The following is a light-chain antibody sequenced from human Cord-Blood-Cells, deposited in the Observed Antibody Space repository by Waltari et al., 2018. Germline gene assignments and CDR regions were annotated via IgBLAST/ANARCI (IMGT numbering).Light chain of an antibody. CDR2: EVS. CDR3: SSYAGSNNWV. V-gene: IGLV2-8*01. J-gene: IGLJ3*02. CDR1: SSDVGGYHY. Sequence: QSALTQPPSASGSPGQSVPISCTGTSSDVGGYHYVYWYQQHPGKAPKLMIYEVSQRPSGVPDRFSGSKSGNTASLTVSGLQAEDEADYYCSSYAGSNNWVFGGGTKLTVL.